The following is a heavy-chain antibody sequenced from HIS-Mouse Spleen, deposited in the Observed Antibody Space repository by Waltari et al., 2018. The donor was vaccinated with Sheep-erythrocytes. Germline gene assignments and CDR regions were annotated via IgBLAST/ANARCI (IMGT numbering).Heavy chain of an antibody. J-gene: IGHJ3*02. V-gene: IGHV3-13*01. D-gene: IGHD1-26*01. CDR1: GFPFGASE. CDR2: IGTAGDT. CDR3: ARANSGSYDDAFDI. Sequence: EVQLVESGGGLVRPGGSLRSSVAASGFPFGASELHWVRQATGKGLEWVSAIGTAGDTYYPGSVKGRFTISRENAKNSLYLQMNSLRAGDTAVYYCARANSGSYDDAFDIWGQGTMVTVSS.